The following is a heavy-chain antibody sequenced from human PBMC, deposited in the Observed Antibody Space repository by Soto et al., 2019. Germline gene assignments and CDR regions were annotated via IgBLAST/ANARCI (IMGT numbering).Heavy chain of an antibody. CDR3: TTDRVYAMGYYYYYMDV. J-gene: IGHJ6*03. D-gene: IGHD2-8*01. CDR1: GFTFSNAW. CDR2: IKSKTDGGTT. V-gene: IGHV3-15*01. Sequence: GGSLRLSCAASGFTFSNAWMSWVRQAPGKGLEWVGRIKSKTDGGTTDYAAPVKGRFTISRDDSKNTLYLQMNSLKTEDTAVYYCTTDRVYAMGYYYYYMDVWGKGTTVTVS.